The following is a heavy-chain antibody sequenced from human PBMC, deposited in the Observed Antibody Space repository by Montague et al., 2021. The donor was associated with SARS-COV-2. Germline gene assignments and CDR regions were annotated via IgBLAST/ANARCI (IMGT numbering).Heavy chain of an antibody. J-gene: IGHJ6*02. D-gene: IGHD3-10*01. Sequence: SETLSLTCTVSGGSISSYYWTWIRQPPGKGLEWIGYIYYTGSTNCNPSLESRVTKSLDTSKHQFSLKPSSVTAADTALYYCARGHYYGRTDYYYGVDVWGPGTTVPVSS. CDR2: IYYTGST. V-gene: IGHV4-59*13. CDR1: GGSISSYY. CDR3: ARGHYYGRTDYYYGVDV.